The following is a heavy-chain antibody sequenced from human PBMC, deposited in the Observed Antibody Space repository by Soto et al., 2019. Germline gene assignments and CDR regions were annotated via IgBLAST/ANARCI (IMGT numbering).Heavy chain of an antibody. CDR3: ARVPRGSNYGHIIGNYYYYGMDV. Sequence: QVQLVQSGAEVKKPGSSVKVSCKASGGTFSSYAISWVRQAPGQGLEWMGGIIPIFGTANYAQKFQGRVTINADESTRKAYMELSSLRYEDTAVYYCARVPRGSNYGHIIGNYYYYGMDVWGQGTTVTVSS. D-gene: IGHD4-4*01. CDR2: IIPIFGTA. CDR1: GGTFSSYA. J-gene: IGHJ6*02. V-gene: IGHV1-69*01.